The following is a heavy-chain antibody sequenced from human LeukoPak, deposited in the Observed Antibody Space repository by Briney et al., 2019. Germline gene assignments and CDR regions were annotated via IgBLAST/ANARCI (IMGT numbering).Heavy chain of an antibody. CDR2: ISVYNGNT. CDR1: GYTFTTYR. Sequence: GASVKVSCKASGYTFTTYRISWVRQAPGQGLEWLGRISVYNGNTNYAQKLQGRVTMTTDTSTSTAYMELRSLSSDDTAVYYCARMILLLGDVLTVPPRRFHYWGQGTLVTVSS. V-gene: IGHV1-18*01. D-gene: IGHD3-9*01. J-gene: IGHJ4*02. CDR3: ARMILLLGDVLTVPPRRFHY.